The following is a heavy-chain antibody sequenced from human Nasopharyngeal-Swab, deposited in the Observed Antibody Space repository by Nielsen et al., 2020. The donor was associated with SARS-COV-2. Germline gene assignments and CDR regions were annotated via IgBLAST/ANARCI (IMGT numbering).Heavy chain of an antibody. D-gene: IGHD3-9*01. CDR1: GFTFSSYW. Sequence: GESLKISCAASGFTFSSYWMSWVRQAPGKGLEWVANIKQDGSEKYYVDSVKGRFTISRDNAKNSLYLQMNSLRAEDTAVYYCARDSYYDILTGRDYYYYGMDVWGQGTTVTVSS. CDR3: ARDSYYDILTGRDYYYYGMDV. V-gene: IGHV3-7*01. J-gene: IGHJ6*02. CDR2: IKQDGSEK.